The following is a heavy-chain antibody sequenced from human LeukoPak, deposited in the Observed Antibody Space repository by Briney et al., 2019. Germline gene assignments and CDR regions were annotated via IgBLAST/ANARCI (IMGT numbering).Heavy chain of an antibody. J-gene: IGHJ4*02. CDR3: ARSRYCSSTSCYGFLDY. Sequence: PGRSLRLSCAASGFTFSTYGMHWVRQAPGKGLQWVAAIWYDGSNKQHADSVKGQFTISRDNSKNTLYLQMNSLRAEDTAVYYCARSRYCSSTSCYGFLDYWGQGTLVTVSS. CDR1: GFTFSTYG. CDR2: IWYDGSNK. D-gene: IGHD2-2*01. V-gene: IGHV3-33*01.